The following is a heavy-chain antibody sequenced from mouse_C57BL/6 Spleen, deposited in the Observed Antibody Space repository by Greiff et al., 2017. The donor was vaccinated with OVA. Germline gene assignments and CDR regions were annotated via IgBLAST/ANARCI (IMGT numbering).Heavy chain of an antibody. CDR3: ARKGYDEGNYAMDY. D-gene: IGHD2-2*01. V-gene: IGHV1-69*01. CDR2: IDPSDSYT. CDR1: GYTFTSYW. J-gene: IGHJ4*01. Sequence: QVQLQQSGAELVMPGASVKLSCKASGYTFTSYWMHWVKQRPGQGLEWIGEIDPSDSYTNYNQKFKGKSTLTVDKSSSTAYMQLSSLTSEDSAVYYCARKGYDEGNYAMDYWGQGTSVTVSS.